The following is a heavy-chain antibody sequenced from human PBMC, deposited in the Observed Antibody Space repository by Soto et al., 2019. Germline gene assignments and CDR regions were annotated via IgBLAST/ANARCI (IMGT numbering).Heavy chain of an antibody. CDR2: YHSGGST. CDR3: VRSRQMESGNDYGLDV. J-gene: IGHJ6*02. Sequence: QVQLQESGSGLVKPSQSLSLTCTVSGVSLNTADTRWSWIRQSPGKGLEFIGCYHSGGSTYYDASFRSRVIISADAANSQFSLKLSSVTVADTAVYFCVRSRQMESGNDYGLDVWGQWTTVTVSS. V-gene: IGHV4-30-4*01. CDR1: GVSLNTADTR. D-gene: IGHD1-1*01.